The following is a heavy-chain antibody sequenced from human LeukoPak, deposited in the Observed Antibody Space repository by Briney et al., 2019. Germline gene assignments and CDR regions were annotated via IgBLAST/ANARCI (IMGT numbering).Heavy chain of an antibody. CDR3: ARDELHTSGWYGG. V-gene: IGHV1-2*02. D-gene: IGHD6-19*01. CDR2: INPNSGGT. Sequence: ASVKVSCKASGYTFTGYYMHWVRQAPGQGLEWMGWINPNSGGTNYAQKFQGRVTMTRDTSISTAYMELSRLRSDDTAVYYCARDELHTSGWYGGWGQGTLVTVSS. CDR1: GYTFTGYY. J-gene: IGHJ4*02.